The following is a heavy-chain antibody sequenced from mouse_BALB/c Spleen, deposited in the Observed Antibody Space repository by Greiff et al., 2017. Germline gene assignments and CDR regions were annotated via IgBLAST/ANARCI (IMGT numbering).Heavy chain of an antibody. V-gene: IGHV1-4*02. D-gene: IGHD2-3*01. Sequence: QVQLQQSAAELARPGASVKMSCKASGYTFTSYTMHWVKQRPGQGLEWIGYINPSSGYTEYNQKFKDKTTLTADKSSSTAYMQLSSLTSEDSAVYYCRWLLRAMDYWGQGTSVTVSS. CDR2: INPSSGYT. CDR3: RWLLRAMDY. CDR1: GYTFTSYT. J-gene: IGHJ4*01.